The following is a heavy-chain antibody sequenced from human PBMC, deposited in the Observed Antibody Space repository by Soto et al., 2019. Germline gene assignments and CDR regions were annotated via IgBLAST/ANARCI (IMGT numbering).Heavy chain of an antibody. D-gene: IGHD3-16*01. CDR1: GGSIGSGDYY. J-gene: IGHJ4*02. Sequence: SETLSLTCTVSGGSIGSGDYYWSWIRRPPGKGLEWIGYISYSGSTYYSPSLKSRVTISVDTSKNQFSLKLSSVTAADTAVYYWARGLGANVRFDFWGQGTLVTVS. CDR3: ARGLGANVRFDF. V-gene: IGHV4-30-4*01. CDR2: ISYSGST.